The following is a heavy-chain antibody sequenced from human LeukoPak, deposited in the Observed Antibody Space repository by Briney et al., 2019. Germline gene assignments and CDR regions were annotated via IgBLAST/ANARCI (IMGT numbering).Heavy chain of an antibody. Sequence: ASVKVSCKASGYTFTGYYMHWVRQAPGQGLEWMGWINPNNGGTNYAQKFQGRVTMTRDTSISTAYMEPSRLRSDDTAVYYCARVFFVDTAMNPFDYWGQGTLVTVSS. J-gene: IGHJ4*02. CDR1: GYTFTGYY. V-gene: IGHV1-2*02. CDR3: ARVFFVDTAMNPFDY. D-gene: IGHD5-18*01. CDR2: INPNNGGT.